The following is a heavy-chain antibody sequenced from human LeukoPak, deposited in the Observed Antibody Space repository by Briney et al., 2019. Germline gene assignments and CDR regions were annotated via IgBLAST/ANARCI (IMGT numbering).Heavy chain of an antibody. D-gene: IGHD3-3*01. CDR1: GYIFSNYG. CDR2: ISGHNGNT. CDR3: ARDHAGSYYDVWSGYYNDDGGADY. J-gene: IGHJ4*02. Sequence: ASVKVSCMASGYIFSNYGISWVRHAPGQGLEWMGWISGHNGNTNHAQKVQDRVTMTTDTSTITAYLGLKTLRSVATAVYFCARDHAGSYYDVWSGYYNDDGGADYWGQGTLVTVSS. V-gene: IGHV1-18*01.